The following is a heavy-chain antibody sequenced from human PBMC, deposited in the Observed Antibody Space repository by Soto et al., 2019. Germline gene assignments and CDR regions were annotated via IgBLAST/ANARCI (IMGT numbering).Heavy chain of an antibody. CDR1: GYTFTSYA. CDR3: AKGEYQFRGYSDY. D-gene: IGHD3-16*01. V-gene: IGHV1-3*01. Sequence: GASVKVSFKASGYTFTSYAMHWLLQAPGQRLEWMGWINAGNGNTKYSQKFQGRVTITRDTSASTAYMELNSLRPEDTAIYYCAKGEYQFRGYSDYWGQGTPVTVSS. J-gene: IGHJ4*02. CDR2: INAGNGNT.